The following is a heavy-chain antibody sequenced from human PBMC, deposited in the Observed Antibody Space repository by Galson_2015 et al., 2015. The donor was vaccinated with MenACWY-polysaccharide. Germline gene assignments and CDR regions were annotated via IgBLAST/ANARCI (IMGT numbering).Heavy chain of an antibody. CDR3: ARARLRTTTVVTPDYCLDS. D-gene: IGHD3-22*01. Sequence: SVKVSCKASGDTFSSSGVTWVRQAPGQGLEWVGRIIPILDAADSAQRFQGRLTITADKSTSTAYMELSGLRSDDTAVYYCARARLRTTTVVTPDYCLDSWGQGTLVTVSS. CDR1: GDTFSSSG. V-gene: IGHV1-69*04. J-gene: IGHJ4*02. CDR2: IIPILDAA.